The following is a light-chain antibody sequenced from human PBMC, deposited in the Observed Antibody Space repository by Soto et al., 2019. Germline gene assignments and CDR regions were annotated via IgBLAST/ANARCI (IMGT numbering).Light chain of an antibody. J-gene: IGKJ4*01. CDR3: QQYSNYFTFT. CDR2: KAS. Sequence: DIQMTQSPSTLSASIGDRVTITCRASQSISSWVAWYQQKPGKAPKLLIYKASSLESGVPSRFRGSGSGTEFTLTISSLEPDDFASYYCQQYSNYFTFTFGGGTKVEIK. CDR1: QSISSW. V-gene: IGKV1-5*03.